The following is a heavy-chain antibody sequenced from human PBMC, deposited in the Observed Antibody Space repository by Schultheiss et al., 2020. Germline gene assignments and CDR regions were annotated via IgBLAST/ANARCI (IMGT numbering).Heavy chain of an antibody. CDR1: GLSLSNSGVG. CDR2: IYWDDDK. J-gene: IGHJ4*02. CDR3: AHIRQEYYFDF. V-gene: IGHV2-5*02. Sequence: SGPTLVKPTQTLTLTCTSSGLSLSNSGVGVGWIRQPPGKALEWLALIYWDDDKRYSPSLKSRLTITKDTSKNQVVLTMTNMDPVDTATYYCAHIRQEYYFDFWGQGTLVTGSS.